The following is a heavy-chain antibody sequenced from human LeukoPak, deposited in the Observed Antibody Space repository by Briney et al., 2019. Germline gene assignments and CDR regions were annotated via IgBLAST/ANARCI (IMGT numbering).Heavy chain of an antibody. CDR3: AKDTPQWLVLNAFDY. D-gene: IGHD6-19*01. J-gene: IGHJ4*02. CDR2: ISYDGSNK. CDR1: GFTFSSYG. V-gene: IGHV3-30*18. Sequence: GGSLRLSCAASGFTFSSYGMHWVRQAPGKGLEWVAVISYDGSNKYYAGSVKGRFTISRDNSKNTLYLQMNSLRAEDTAVYYCAKDTPQWLVLNAFDYWGQGTLVTVSS.